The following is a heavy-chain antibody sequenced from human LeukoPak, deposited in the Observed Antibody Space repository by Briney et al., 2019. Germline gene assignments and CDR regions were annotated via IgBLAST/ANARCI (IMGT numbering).Heavy chain of an antibody. V-gene: IGHV3-33*01. Sequence: RRSLRLSCAASGFTFSSYGMHWVRQAPGKGLEWVALIWYDGSNKYYADSVKGRFTISRDNSKNTLYLQMNSLRAEDTAVYYCARDLRDYWGQGTLVTVSS. CDR2: IWYDGSNK. CDR3: ARDLRDY. J-gene: IGHJ4*02. CDR1: GFTFSSYG.